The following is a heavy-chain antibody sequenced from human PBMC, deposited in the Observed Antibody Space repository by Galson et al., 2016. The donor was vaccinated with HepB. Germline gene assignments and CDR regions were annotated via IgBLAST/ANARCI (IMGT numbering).Heavy chain of an antibody. Sequence: SLRLSCAASGFVFSDYYMNWIRQAPGRGLEWVAYISSGGSTDIYAESVKGRFTISRDNAKKSVYLQMDSLRAEDTALCYCARDGGGWNFDYWGQGILVTVSS. CDR2: ISSGGSTD. V-gene: IGHV3-11*01. CDR1: GFVFSDYY. CDR3: ARDGGGWNFDY. D-gene: IGHD2-15*01. J-gene: IGHJ4*02.